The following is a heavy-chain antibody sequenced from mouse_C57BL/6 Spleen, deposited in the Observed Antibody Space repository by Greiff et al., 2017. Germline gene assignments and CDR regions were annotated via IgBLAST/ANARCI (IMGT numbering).Heavy chain of an antibody. CDR3: AISYDYDGADV. Sequence: EVQLQQSGAELVKPGASVKLSCTASGFNIKDYYMHWVKQRTEQGLEWIGRIDPEDGETKYAPTFQGKATITADTSSNTAYLQLSSLTSEDTAVYYCAISYDYDGADVWGTGTTVTVSS. D-gene: IGHD2-4*01. CDR1: GFNIKDYY. J-gene: IGHJ1*03. V-gene: IGHV14-2*01. CDR2: IDPEDGET.